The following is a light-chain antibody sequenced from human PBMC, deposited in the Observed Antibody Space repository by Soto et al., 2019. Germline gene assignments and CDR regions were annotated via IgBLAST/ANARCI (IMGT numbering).Light chain of an antibody. Sequence: DIQMTQSPSSLSASVGARVTITCQASQDISNYLNWYQQKPGKAPKLLIYDASNLETGVPSRFSGSGSRTDFTFTISSLQPEDIATYYCQQYDNLPPLTFGVGTKVEIK. CDR2: DAS. CDR3: QQYDNLPPLT. V-gene: IGKV1-33*01. CDR1: QDISNY. J-gene: IGKJ4*01.